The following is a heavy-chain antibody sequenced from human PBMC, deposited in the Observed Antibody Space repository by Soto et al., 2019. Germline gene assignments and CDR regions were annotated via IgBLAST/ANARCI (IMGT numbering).Heavy chain of an antibody. CDR2: IGPESGAT. CDR1: GYSFTGHY. CDR3: GRGRSGQIVVFY. J-gene: IGHJ4*02. V-gene: IGHV1-2*02. Sequence: GPSVKVSCKASGYSFTGHYIHWVRQAPEQGPEWMGEIGPESGATRYAQKFQGRVTLTMDTSITTVYMELNNLRPDDTAIYYCGRGRSGQIVVFYWGQGTPVTVSS. D-gene: IGHD1-26*01.